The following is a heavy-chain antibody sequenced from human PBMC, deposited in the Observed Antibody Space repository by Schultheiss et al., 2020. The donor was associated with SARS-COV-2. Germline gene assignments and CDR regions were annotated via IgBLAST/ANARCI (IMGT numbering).Heavy chain of an antibody. V-gene: IGHV3-48*04. J-gene: IGHJ4*02. CDR3: ARERHKYFED. D-gene: IGHD1-1*01. CDR2: ISSSGSTI. CDR1: GFSFSTSV. Sequence: GGSLRLSCAASGFSFSTSVMSWVRQAPGKGLEWVSYISSSGSTIYYADSVKGRFTVSRDNSKNSLYLQMYSLRAEDTAIYYCARERHKYFEDWGQGTLVTVSS.